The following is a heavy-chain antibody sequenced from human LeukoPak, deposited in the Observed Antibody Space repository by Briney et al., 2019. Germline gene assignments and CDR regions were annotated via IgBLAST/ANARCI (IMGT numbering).Heavy chain of an antibody. CDR1: GGSIISYY. J-gene: IGHJ6*03. D-gene: IGHD3-3*01. V-gene: IGHV4-4*07. CDR2: IYSSEST. Sequence: PSETLSLTCTVSGGSIISYYWSWIRQPAGKGLEWIGRIYSSESTNYNPSLESRVTISAGSSKNQFSLILSSVTAADTAVYYCARAIAYYDFWSGFTRPSRIMDVWGKGTTVTVSS. CDR3: ARAIAYYDFWSGFTRPSRIMDV.